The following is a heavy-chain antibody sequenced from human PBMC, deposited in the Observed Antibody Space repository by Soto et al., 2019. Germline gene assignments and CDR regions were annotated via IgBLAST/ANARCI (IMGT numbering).Heavy chain of an antibody. Sequence: QVQLVQSGAEVKKPGASVKVSCKASGYTFTSYGISWVRQAPGQGLEWMGWISAYNGNTNYAQKLQGRVTMTTDTSTSTAYMELSSLRSDDTAVYYCARVMMVRGVPTRFYFDYWGQGTLVTVSS. CDR3: ARVMMVRGVPTRFYFDY. CDR2: ISAYNGNT. CDR1: GYTFTSYG. V-gene: IGHV1-18*01. D-gene: IGHD3-10*01. J-gene: IGHJ4*02.